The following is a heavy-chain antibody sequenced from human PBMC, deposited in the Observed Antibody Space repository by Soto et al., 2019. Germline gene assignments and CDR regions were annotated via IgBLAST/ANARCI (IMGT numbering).Heavy chain of an antibody. CDR2: IIPILGIA. J-gene: IGHJ5*02. CDR3: ARDRKYQLLFEGNWFDP. V-gene: IGHV1-69*04. Sequence: SVKVSCKASGGTFSSYTISCVRQAPGQGLEWMGRIIPILGIANYAQKFQGRVTITADKSTSTAYMELSSLRSEDTAVYYCARDRKYQLLFEGNWFDPWGQGTLVTVSS. CDR1: GGTFSSYT. D-gene: IGHD2-2*01.